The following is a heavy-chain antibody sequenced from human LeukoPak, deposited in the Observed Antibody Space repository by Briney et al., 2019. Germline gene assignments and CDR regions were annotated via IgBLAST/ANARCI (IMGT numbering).Heavy chain of an antibody. V-gene: IGHV4-59*08. CDR2: IYYSGSTSF. D-gene: IGHD1-26*01. J-gene: IGHJ5*02. Sequence: SETLSLTCTVSGGSISTYYWSWIRQPPGKGLEWIGYIYYSGSTSFSYNPSLKSRVTISVDTSKNQFSLKLTSVTAADTAVYYCARLAAQYRGGWFDPWGQGTLVTVSS. CDR3: ARLAAQYRGGWFDP. CDR1: GGSISTYY.